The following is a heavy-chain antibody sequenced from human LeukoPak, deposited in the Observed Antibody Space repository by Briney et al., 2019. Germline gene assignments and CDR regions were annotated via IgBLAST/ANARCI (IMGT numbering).Heavy chain of an antibody. CDR1: GYTFTNYA. CDR3: ARVKSRGENAFDI. D-gene: IGHD3-10*01. V-gene: IGHV1-3*03. Sequence: GASVKVSCKTSGYTFTNYAMHWVRQAPGQRLEWMGWINTGNGNTKYSQEFQGRVTMTRAMSTSTVYMELSSLRSEDTAVYYCARVKSRGENAFDIWGQGTMVTVSS. CDR2: INTGNGNT. J-gene: IGHJ3*02.